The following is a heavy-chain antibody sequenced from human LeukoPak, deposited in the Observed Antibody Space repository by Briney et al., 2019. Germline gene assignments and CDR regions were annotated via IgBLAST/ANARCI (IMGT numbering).Heavy chain of an antibody. CDR3: AIVVVPAAPEDQYYYYGMDV. CDR2: INHSGST. V-gene: IGHV4-34*01. J-gene: IGHJ6*02. Sequence: PSETLSLTCAVYGGSFSGYYWSWIRQPPGKGLEWIGEINHSGSTNYNPSLKSRVTISVDTSKNQFSLKLSSVTAADTAVYYCAIVVVPAAPEDQYYYYGMDVWGQGTTVTVSS. CDR1: GGSFSGYY. D-gene: IGHD2-2*01.